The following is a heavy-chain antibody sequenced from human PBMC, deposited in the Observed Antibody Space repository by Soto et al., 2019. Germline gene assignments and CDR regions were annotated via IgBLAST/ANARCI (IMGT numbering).Heavy chain of an antibody. J-gene: IGHJ4*02. V-gene: IGHV3-30*18. CDR1: GFTFNIYG. Sequence: GGSLRLSCAASGFTFNIYGMHWVRQAPDKGLEWVAPISYDGSNQYYADSVKGRFTISRDNSKNTLFLQMNSLRADDTAVYYCAKDQASGQGSFDSWGQGTLVTVSS. CDR3: AKDQASGQGSFDS. CDR2: ISYDGSNQ.